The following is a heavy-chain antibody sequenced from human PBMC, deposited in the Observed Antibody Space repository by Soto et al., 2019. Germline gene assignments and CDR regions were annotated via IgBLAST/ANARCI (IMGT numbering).Heavy chain of an antibody. CDR2: IKQDGSEK. D-gene: IGHD2-15*01. CDR3: ARDWGYCSGGTCYTVLDY. V-gene: IGHV3-7*01. Sequence: GGSLRLSCAASGFTFSTYWMNWFRKDPGKGLEWVANIKQDGSEKYYVDSVKGRFTISRDNAKSSLYLQMNSLRAGDTAVYYCARDWGYCSGGTCYTVLDYWGQGTLVTVSS. J-gene: IGHJ4*02. CDR1: GFTFSTYW.